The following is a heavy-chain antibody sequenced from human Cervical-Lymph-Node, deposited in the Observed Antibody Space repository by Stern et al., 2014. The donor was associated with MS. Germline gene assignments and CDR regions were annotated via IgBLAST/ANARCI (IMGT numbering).Heavy chain of an antibody. J-gene: IGHJ4*02. Sequence: VQLEESGGGVVQPGRSLRLSCAASGFTFSTYAMHWVRQAPGKGLEWVAIISYDGSNGYYAGSVTGRFTISRDNSKNTLYLQLNSLRPEDTAVYFCAKDMKIRNSHYFDSWGQGTLVTVSS. CDR1: GFTFSTYA. CDR2: ISYDGSNG. V-gene: IGHV3-30*18. CDR3: AKDMKIRNSHYFDS. D-gene: IGHD4-23*01.